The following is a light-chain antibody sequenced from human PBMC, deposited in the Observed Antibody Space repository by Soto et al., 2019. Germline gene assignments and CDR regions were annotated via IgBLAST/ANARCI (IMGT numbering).Light chain of an antibody. CDR3: SSYTSSSLVV. CDR1: SSDVAGYNY. Sequence: QSALTQPASVSGSPGQSITISCTGTSSDVAGYNYVSWYQHHPGKTPKLMIYEVTNRPSGVSNRFSGSRSGNTASLTISGLQPEDEADYYCSSYTSSSLVVFGGGTKLTVL. J-gene: IGLJ2*01. CDR2: EVT. V-gene: IGLV2-14*01.